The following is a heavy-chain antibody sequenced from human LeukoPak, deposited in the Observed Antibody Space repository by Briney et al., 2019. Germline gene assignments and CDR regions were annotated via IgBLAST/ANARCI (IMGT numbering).Heavy chain of an antibody. CDR2: IKEDGSAK. J-gene: IGHJ3*02. V-gene: IGHV3-7*01. Sequence: GGSLRLSCAASGFTFSNYWMSWVRQAPGKGLEWVANIKEDGSAKYYVDSVKGRFNISRDNAKNSLYLQMNSLRAEDTAVYYCARDYYDSSGYYGNAFDIWGQGTMVTVSS. CDR3: ARDYYDSSGYYGNAFDI. CDR1: GFTFSNYW. D-gene: IGHD3-22*01.